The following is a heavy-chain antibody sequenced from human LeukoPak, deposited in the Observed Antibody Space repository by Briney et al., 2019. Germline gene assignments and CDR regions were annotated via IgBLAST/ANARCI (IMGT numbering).Heavy chain of an antibody. V-gene: IGHV3-23*01. CDR2: ISGSGGST. CDR3: AKDRLGITGYYYMDV. CDR1: GFTFSSYA. D-gene: IGHD1-20*01. Sequence: GGSLRLSCAASGFTFSSYAMSWVRQAPGKGLEWVSAISGSGGSTYYADSVKGRVTISRDNSKTTLYLKMNSLRAEDTAVYYCAKDRLGITGYYYMDVWGKGTTVTVSS. J-gene: IGHJ6*03.